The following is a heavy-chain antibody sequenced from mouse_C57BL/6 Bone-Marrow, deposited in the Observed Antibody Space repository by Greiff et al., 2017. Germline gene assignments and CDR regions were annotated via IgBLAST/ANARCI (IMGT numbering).Heavy chain of an antibody. V-gene: IGHV1-81*01. CDR1: GYTFTSYG. CDR2: IYPRSGNT. D-gene: IGHD1-1*01. J-gene: IGHJ1*03. Sequence: VQLQQSGAELARPGASVKLSCKASGYTFTSYGISWVKQRTGQGLEWIGEIYPRSGNTYYNEKFKGKATLTADKSSSTAYMELRSLTSEDSAVYFCARLDYYGRDRYFDVWGTGTTVTVSA. CDR3: ARLDYYGRDRYFDV.